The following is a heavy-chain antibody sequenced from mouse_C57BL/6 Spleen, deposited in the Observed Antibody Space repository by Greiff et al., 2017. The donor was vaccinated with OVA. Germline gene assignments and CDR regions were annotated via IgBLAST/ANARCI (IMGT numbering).Heavy chain of an antibody. CDR1: GFSLRTSGMG. V-gene: IGHV8-12*01. Sequence: QVTLKESGPGLLQSSQTLRLTCSSSGFSLRTSGMGVSWIRQPSGKGLEWLAHIYWDDDKRYNPSLKSRLTISKDTSRNQVFLKITSVDTADTASYYGARRDVNCYAMDYWGQGPSVTVSS. CDR2: IYWDDDK. J-gene: IGHJ4*01. D-gene: IGHD2-1*01. CDR3: ARRDVNCYAMDY.